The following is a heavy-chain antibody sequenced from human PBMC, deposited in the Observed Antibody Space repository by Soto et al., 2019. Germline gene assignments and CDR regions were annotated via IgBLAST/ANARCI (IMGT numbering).Heavy chain of an antibody. D-gene: IGHD3-3*01. CDR1: GFIFSSFW. V-gene: IGHV3-7*05. Sequence: GGSLRLSCAASGFIFSSFWMTWVRQAPGKGQEWVANIRQDGGEEYYVDSVKGRFTISRDNAKNSLYLQVNSLRAEDTAVYHCARIQPSAIFGVANHYGMDVWGQGTTDTVSS. J-gene: IGHJ6*02. CDR3: ARIQPSAIFGVANHYGMDV. CDR2: IRQDGGEE.